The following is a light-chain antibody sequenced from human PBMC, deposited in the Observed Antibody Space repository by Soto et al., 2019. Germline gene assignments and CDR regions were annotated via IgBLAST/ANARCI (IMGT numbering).Light chain of an antibody. CDR3: QQHINWPLT. J-gene: IGKJ4*01. Sequence: VVMTQSPATLSVSPGERAVLSCRASQSLGSNLAWYQQKPGQAPRLLIYEASNRATGIPARFSGSGSGADFTLTISSLEPEDFALYYCQQHINWPLTFGGGTKVDIK. CDR2: EAS. V-gene: IGKV3-11*01. CDR1: QSLGSN.